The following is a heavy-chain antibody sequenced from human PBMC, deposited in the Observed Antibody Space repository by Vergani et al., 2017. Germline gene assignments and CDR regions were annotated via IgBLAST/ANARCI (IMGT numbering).Heavy chain of an antibody. Sequence: EVQLLESGGGLVQPGGSLRLSCAASGFTFSSYAMSWVRQAPGKGLEWVSAISGSGGSTYYADSVKGRFTISRENAKNSLYLQMNSLRAGDTAVYYCARDGAVTPGNNWFDPWGQGTLVTVSS. CDR3: ARDGAVTPGNNWFDP. J-gene: IGHJ5*02. V-gene: IGHV3-23*01. CDR2: ISGSGGST. CDR1: GFTFSSYA. D-gene: IGHD4-23*01.